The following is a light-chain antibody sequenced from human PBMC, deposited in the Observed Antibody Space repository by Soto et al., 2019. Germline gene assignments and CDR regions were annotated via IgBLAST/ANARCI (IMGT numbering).Light chain of an antibody. CDR1: QSIPSS. CDR2: DAS. Sequence: DIQMTQSPSTLSASVGDRVTITCRASQSIPSSLAWYQQKPGKAPNLLIYDASILESGVPSRFSGSGSGTEFTLTISSLHSDDFATYYCQHYSSYLFGQGTKLEI. J-gene: IGKJ2*01. CDR3: QHYSSYL. V-gene: IGKV1-5*01.